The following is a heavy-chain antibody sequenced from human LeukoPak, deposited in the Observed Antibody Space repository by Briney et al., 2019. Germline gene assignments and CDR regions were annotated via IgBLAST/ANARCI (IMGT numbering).Heavy chain of an antibody. V-gene: IGHV4-38-2*01. CDR2: IYHGGST. Sequence: SETLSLTCAVSGYSISSGYYWGWIRQPPGKGLEWIGSIYHGGSTYYNPSLKSRVTISVDTSKNQFSLKLSSVTAADTAVYDCLLVNWAKFDYWGQGTLVTVSS. CDR3: LLVNWAKFDY. CDR1: GYSISSGYY. D-gene: IGHD3-16*02. J-gene: IGHJ4*02.